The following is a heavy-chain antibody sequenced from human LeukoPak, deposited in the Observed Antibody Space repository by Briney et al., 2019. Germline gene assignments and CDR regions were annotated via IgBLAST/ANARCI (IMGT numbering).Heavy chain of an antibody. V-gene: IGHV4-34*01. Sequence: SETLSLTCDVSGGPFNDYYWSWIRQPPGKGLEWIGEIRHSGSTNYNPSLKSRVTMSVDTSKNHFSLKLSSVTAADTAVYYCARRGSWSYYYAMDVWGQGTTVAVSS. CDR3: ARRGSWSYYYAMDV. CDR2: IRHSGST. CDR1: GGPFNDYY. J-gene: IGHJ6*02. D-gene: IGHD6-13*01.